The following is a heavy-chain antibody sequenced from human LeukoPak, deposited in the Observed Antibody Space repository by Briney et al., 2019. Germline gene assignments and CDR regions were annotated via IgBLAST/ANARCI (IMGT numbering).Heavy chain of an antibody. Sequence: GGSLRLSCAVSGSTISANYMHRIRQAPGKGLVWVSRINSDGTSTTYADSVKGRFTISRDNAKNMLYLQMNSLRDEDTAVYSCVRDPAYGALLSCFDYWGQGTLVTVSS. CDR3: VRDPAYGALLSCFDY. V-gene: IGHV3-74*01. CDR1: GSTISANY. CDR2: INSDGTST. D-gene: IGHD3-10*01. J-gene: IGHJ4*02.